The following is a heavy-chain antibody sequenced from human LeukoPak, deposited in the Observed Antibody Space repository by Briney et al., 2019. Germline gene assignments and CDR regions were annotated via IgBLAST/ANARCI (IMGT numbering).Heavy chain of an antibody. V-gene: IGHV5-51*01. CDR3: ARHQGYYYDSSGYYFYY. CDR1: GXSFTSYC. CDR2: IYPGDSDT. Sequence: GESLKISSKGSGXSFTSYCIGWVRQMPGKGLEWMRMIYPGDSDTRYSPSFQGHVTISADKSISTAYLQWSSLKASDTAMYYCARHQGYYYDSSGYYFYYWGQGTLVTVSS. D-gene: IGHD3-22*01. J-gene: IGHJ4*02.